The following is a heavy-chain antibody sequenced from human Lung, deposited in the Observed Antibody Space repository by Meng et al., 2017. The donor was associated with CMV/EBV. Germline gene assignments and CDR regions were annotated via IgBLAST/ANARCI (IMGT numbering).Heavy chain of an antibody. V-gene: IGHV3-21*01. D-gene: IGHD2-2*01. CDR1: GFTFSSYS. CDR2: ISTSSTYI. CDR3: ARERESGGYCSTTTCSKGYYYYYGMDV. J-gene: IGHJ6*02. Sequence: ESXKISXAASGFTFSSYSMNWVRQAPGKGLEWVSSISTSSTYIYYSDSVRGRFTISRDNAKNSVYLQMNSLRAEDTAVYYCARERESGGYCSTTTCSKGYYYYYGMDVWGQGTXVTVSS.